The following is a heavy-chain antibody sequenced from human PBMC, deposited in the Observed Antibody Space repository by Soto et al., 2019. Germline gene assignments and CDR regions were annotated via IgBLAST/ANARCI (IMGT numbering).Heavy chain of an antibody. V-gene: IGHV1-46*03. Sequence: GASVKGSCKASGYTFTSYYMHWVRQAPGQGLEWMGIINPSGGSTSYAQKFQGRVTMTRDTSTSTVYMELSSLRSEDTAVYYCAWHGNEVAFDIWGQGTMVTVSS. D-gene: IGHD1-1*01. J-gene: IGHJ3*02. CDR2: INPSGGST. CDR3: AWHGNEVAFDI. CDR1: GYTFTSYY.